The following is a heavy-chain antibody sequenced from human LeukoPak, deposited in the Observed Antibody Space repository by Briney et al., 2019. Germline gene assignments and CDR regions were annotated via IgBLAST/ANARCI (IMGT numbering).Heavy chain of an antibody. CDR3: ARHSDYYDSSGYQDY. CDR1: GYRFTSYW. D-gene: IGHD3-22*01. Sequence: GESLQISFKGSGYRFTSYWIGWVRQMPGKGLEWMGIIYPGDSDTRYSPSFQGQVTISADKSISTAYLQWSSLKASDTAMYYCARHSDYYDSSGYQDYWGQGTLVTVSS. J-gene: IGHJ4*02. CDR2: IYPGDSDT. V-gene: IGHV5-51*01.